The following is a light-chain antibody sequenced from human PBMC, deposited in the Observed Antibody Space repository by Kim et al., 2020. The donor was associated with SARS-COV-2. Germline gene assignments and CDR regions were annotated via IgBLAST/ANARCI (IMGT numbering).Light chain of an antibody. V-gene: IGKV3-15*01. J-gene: IGKJ1*01. CDR3: QHCNKRLWT. Sequence: LSQRETASPTARASVSISSFVSWYQKKRDQAPRLLYYAATTGATGIPTRCSGGAAGTDFTLTIRRVQSEDVVDYYCQHCNKRLWTFGQGTKVDIK. CDR1: VSISSF. CDR2: AAT.